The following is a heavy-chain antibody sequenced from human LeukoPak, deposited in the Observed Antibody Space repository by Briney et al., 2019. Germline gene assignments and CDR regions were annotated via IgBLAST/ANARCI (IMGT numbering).Heavy chain of an antibody. CDR1: GFTFSSYA. J-gene: IGHJ4*02. V-gene: IGHV3-21*06. CDR3: ARLQWLQMGRDFLDY. Sequence: PGGSLRLSCAASGFTFSSYAIQWVRQAPGKGLEWVSSISSSGSYIYYADSVKGRFTISRDNAKNSLDLQMNSLRVEDTAVYYCARLQWLQMGRDFLDYWGQGTLVTVSS. D-gene: IGHD6-19*01. CDR2: ISSSGSYI.